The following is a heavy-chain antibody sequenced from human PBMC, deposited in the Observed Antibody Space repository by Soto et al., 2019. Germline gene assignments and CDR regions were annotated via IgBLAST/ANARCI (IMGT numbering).Heavy chain of an antibody. V-gene: IGHV3-30-3*01. CDR3: ALDERYSGFTPIDY. Sequence: PGGSLRLSCAASGFTFSSYAMSWVRQAPGKGLEWVAVISYDGSNKYYADSVKGRFTISRDNSKNTLYLQMNSLRAEDTAVYYCALDERYSGFTPIDYWGQGTLVTVSS. CDR2: ISYDGSNK. J-gene: IGHJ4*02. CDR1: GFTFSSYA. D-gene: IGHD1-26*01.